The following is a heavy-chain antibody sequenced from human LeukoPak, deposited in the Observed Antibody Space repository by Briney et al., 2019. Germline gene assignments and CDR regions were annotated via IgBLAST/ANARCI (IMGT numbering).Heavy chain of an antibody. CDR3: ARCASGLTGLNWFDP. D-gene: IGHD3-9*01. CDR1: GYSFTSYW. CDR2: IYPGDSDT. V-gene: IGHV5-51*01. Sequence: HGESLKISCKGSGYSFTSYWIGWVRQMPGKGLEWMGIIYPGDSDTRYSPSFQGQVTISADKSISTAYLQWNSLKASDTAMYYCARCASGLTGLNWFDPWGQGTLVTVSS. J-gene: IGHJ5*02.